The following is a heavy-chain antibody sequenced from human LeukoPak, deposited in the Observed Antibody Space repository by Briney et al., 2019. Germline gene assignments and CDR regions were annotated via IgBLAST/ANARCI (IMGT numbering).Heavy chain of an antibody. D-gene: IGHD3-22*01. CDR1: GHNLTNYW. V-gene: IGHV5-51*01. J-gene: IGHJ4*02. CDR3: ARRFYDSSGSAAFDH. CDR2: IYPSDSDT. Sequence: GESVKISCQGSGHNLTNYWIGWVRQMPGRGLEWMGIIYPSDSDTRYSPSFQGHVIISADKSITTAYLQWSSLKAPYTAIYYCARRFYDSSGSAAFDHWGQGTLVTVSS.